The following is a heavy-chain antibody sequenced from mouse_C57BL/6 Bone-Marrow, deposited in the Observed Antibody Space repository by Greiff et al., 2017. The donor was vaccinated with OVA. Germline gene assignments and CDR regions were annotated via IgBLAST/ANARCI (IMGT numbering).Heavy chain of an antibody. V-gene: IGHV5-16*01. CDR1: GFTFSDYY. CDR2: INYDGSST. Sequence: EVKLMESEGGLVQPGSSMKLSCTASGFTFSDYYMAWVRQVPEKGLEWVANINYDGSSTYYLDSLKSRFIISRDNAKNILYLQMSSLKSEDTATYYCAREDYGSSYLWYFDYWGQGTTLTVSS. D-gene: IGHD1-1*01. CDR3: AREDYGSSYLWYFDY. J-gene: IGHJ2*01.